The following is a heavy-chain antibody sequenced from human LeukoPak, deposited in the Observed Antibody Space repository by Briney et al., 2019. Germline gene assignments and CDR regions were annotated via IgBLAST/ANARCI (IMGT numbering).Heavy chain of an antibody. Sequence: GGSLRLSCAASGFTFTSHWMTWVRQARGKGLEWVANIRGDGGDKYYVDSVKGRFTISRDNAKNSVYLQMNSLRGEDTAVYYCARDIDRAHGDWGQGTLVTVSS. V-gene: IGHV3-7*01. J-gene: IGHJ4*02. CDR3: ARDIDRAHGD. CDR2: IRGDGGDK. D-gene: IGHD2-15*01. CDR1: GFTFTSHW.